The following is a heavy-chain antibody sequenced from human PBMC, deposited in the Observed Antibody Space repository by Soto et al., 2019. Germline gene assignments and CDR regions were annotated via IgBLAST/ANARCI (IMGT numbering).Heavy chain of an antibody. J-gene: IGHJ4*02. V-gene: IGHV3-30*04. Sequence: QVQLVESGGDVVQPGRSLRLSCTASGFTFSSYAMHWVRQAPGKGLEWVAVISYDGGDNYYADSVKGRFTISRDNSKNTLFVQMNSLRAEDTAVYYCASDSQSLEWLLVLDYWGQGTLVTVSS. CDR1: GFTFSSYA. D-gene: IGHD3-3*01. CDR3: ASDSQSLEWLLVLDY. CDR2: ISYDGGDN.